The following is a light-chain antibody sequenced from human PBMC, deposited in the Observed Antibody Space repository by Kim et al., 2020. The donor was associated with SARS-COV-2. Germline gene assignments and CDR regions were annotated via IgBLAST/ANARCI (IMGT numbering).Light chain of an antibody. J-gene: IGLJ3*02. CDR2: DVT. V-gene: IGLV2-14*03. CDR1: NSDIGGYNY. CDR3: SSYTSSKTWV. Sequence: QSALTQPASVSGSPGQWFTISCTGSNSDIGGYNYVSWYQQHPGKAPKLIIYDVTKRPSGVSDRFSGSKSGNTASLIISGLQADDEADYYCSSYTSSKTWVFGGGTQLIVL.